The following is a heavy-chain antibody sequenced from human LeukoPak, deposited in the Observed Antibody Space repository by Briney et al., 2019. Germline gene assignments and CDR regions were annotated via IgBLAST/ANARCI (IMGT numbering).Heavy chain of an antibody. CDR3: ARSPRFYGSGSYYLDY. V-gene: IGHV4-61*01. Sequence: SETLSLTCTVSGGSIRSSSYNWSWIRQPPGKGLEWIGYIYYSGSTNYNPSLKSRVTISVDTSKNQFSLKLSSVTAADTAVYYCARSPRFYGSGSYYLDYWGQGTLVTVSS. J-gene: IGHJ4*02. D-gene: IGHD3-10*01. CDR2: IYYSGST. CDR1: GGSIRSSSYN.